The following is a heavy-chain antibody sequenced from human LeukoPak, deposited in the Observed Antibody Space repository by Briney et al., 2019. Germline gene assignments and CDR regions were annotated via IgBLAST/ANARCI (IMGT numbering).Heavy chain of an antibody. CDR1: GGTFSSYA. CDR3: ARGLGFTTGTTTDDAFDI. J-gene: IGHJ3*02. CDR2: ISAYNGNT. D-gene: IGHD1-1*01. V-gene: IGHV1-18*01. Sequence: ASVKVSCKASGGTFSSYAISWVRQAPGQGLEWMGWISAYNGNTNYAQKLQGRVTMTTDTSTSTAYMELSSLRSEDTAVYYCARGLGFTTGTTTDDAFDIWGQGTMVTVSS.